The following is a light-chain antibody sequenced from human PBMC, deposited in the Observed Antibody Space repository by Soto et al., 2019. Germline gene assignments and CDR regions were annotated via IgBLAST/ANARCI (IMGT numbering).Light chain of an antibody. J-gene: IGLJ2*01. Sequence: QSVLTQPASVSGSPGQSITISCTGTSSDVGGYNFVSWYQQHPGKAPKLMLYDVSNRPSGVSNRFSVSKSGNTASLTISGLQAEDEADYYCSSYTSSSTVVFGGGTKLTVL. CDR3: SSYTSSSTVV. V-gene: IGLV2-14*01. CDR2: DVS. CDR1: SSDVGGYNF.